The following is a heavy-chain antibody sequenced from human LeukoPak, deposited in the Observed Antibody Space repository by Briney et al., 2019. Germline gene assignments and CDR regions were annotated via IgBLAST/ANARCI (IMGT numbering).Heavy chain of an antibody. CDR3: ARAVYYDFWSGSPDDAFDI. CDR2: IWYDGSNK. CDR1: GFTFSSYG. J-gene: IGHJ3*02. D-gene: IGHD3-3*01. V-gene: IGHV3-33*03. Sequence: GGSLRLSCAASGFTFSSYGMHWVRQAPGKGLEWVAVIWYDGSNKYYADSVKGRFTISRDNAKNSLYLQMNSLRAEDTALYHCARAVYYDFWSGSPDDAFDIWGQGTMVTVSS.